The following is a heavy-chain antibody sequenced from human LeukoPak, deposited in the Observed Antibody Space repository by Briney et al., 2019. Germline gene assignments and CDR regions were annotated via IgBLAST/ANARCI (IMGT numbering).Heavy chain of an antibody. CDR2: IYTNGAT. Sequence: SETLSLTCTVSGSSVNHYYWNWLRQPPGKGLEWIGRIYTNGATNYNPSLKSRVTMSIDTSKNQFSLKFKSVTAADTAVYYCARGPLGSGRYVADWYFGLWGRGALVTVSS. CDR3: ARGPLGSGRYVADWYFGL. J-gene: IGHJ2*01. D-gene: IGHD6-19*01. V-gene: IGHV4-4*07. CDR1: GSSVNHYY.